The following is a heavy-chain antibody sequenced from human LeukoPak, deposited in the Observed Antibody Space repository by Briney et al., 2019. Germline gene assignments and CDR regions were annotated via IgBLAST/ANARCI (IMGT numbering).Heavy chain of an antibody. V-gene: IGHV3-30*18. CDR3: AELGITMIGGV. Sequence: GGSLRLSCAASGFILSSYGMHWVRQGPGKGLEGVAIISYDESNKYYGDSVKGRFHISRDNAKNSLYLQMNSLRAEDTAVYYCAELGITMIGGVWGKGTTVTISS. J-gene: IGHJ6*04. CDR1: GFILSSYG. CDR2: ISYDESNK. D-gene: IGHD3-10*02.